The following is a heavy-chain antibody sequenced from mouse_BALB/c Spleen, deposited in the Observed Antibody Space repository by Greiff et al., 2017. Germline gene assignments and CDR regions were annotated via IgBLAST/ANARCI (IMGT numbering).Heavy chain of an antibody. D-gene: IGHD2-4*01. Sequence: VKLQESGPGLVAPSQSLSITCTVSGFSLTSYGVHWVRQPPGKGLEWLGVIWAGGSTNYNSALMSRLSISKDNSKSQVFLKMNSLQTDDTAMYYCASPYDYDPFAYWGQGTLVTVSA. CDR3: ASPYDYDPFAY. J-gene: IGHJ3*01. CDR2: IWAGGST. V-gene: IGHV2-9*02. CDR1: GFSLTSYG.